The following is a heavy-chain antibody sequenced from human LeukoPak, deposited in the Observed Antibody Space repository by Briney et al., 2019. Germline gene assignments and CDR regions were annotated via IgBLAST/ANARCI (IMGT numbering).Heavy chain of an antibody. J-gene: IGHJ5*02. D-gene: IGHD1-26*01. CDR3: ARDGGSHYVEWFDP. CDR2: IYYSGST. V-gene: IGHV4-39*07. Sequence: PSETLSLTCTVSGGSISSSSYYWGWIRQPPGKGLEWIGSIYYSGSTYYNPSLKSRVTISVDTSKNQFSLKLSSVTAADTAVYYCARDGGSHYVEWFDPWGQGTLVTVSS. CDR1: GGSISSSSYY.